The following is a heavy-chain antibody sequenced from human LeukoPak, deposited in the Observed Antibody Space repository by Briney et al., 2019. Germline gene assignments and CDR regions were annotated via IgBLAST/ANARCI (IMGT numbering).Heavy chain of an antibody. J-gene: IGHJ4*02. CDR2: ISGSGGST. Sequence: GGSLRLSCVASGFTFSSYAMSWVRQAPGKGLEWVSAISGSGGSTYYADSVKGRFTISRDNSKNTLYLQMNSLRAEDTAVYYCAKDRDFWSGYYNGYFDYWGQGTLVTVSS. V-gene: IGHV3-23*01. CDR1: GFTFSSYA. CDR3: AKDRDFWSGYYNGYFDY. D-gene: IGHD3-3*01.